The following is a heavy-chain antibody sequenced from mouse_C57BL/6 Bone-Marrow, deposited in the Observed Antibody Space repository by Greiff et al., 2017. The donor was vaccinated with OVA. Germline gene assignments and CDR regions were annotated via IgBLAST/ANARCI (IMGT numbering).Heavy chain of an antibody. D-gene: IGHD2-3*01. CDR1: GYTFTSYW. CDR2: IDPSDRYT. V-gene: IGHV1-50*01. CDR3: ARSDEGYYPWFDY. Sequence: QVQLQQPGAELVKPGASVKLSCKASGYTFTSYWMQWVKQRPGQGLEWIGEIDPSDRYTNYNQKFKGKATLTVDTSSSTAYMQLSSLTSEDSAVYYGARSDEGYYPWFDYWGQGTLVTVSA. J-gene: IGHJ3*01.